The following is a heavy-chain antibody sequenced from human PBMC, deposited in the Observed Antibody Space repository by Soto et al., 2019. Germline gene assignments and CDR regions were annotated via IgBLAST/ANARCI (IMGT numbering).Heavy chain of an antibody. J-gene: IGHJ6*02. CDR2: IWYDGSNK. V-gene: IGHV3-33*01. CDR3: ARDNGYYYYGMDV. CDR1: VFTFSSYG. D-gene: IGHD2-8*01. Sequence: GGSLRLSCAASVFTFSSYGMHWVRQAPGKGLEWVAVIWYDGSNKYYADSVKGRFTISRDNSKNTLYLQMNSLRAEDTAVYYCARDNGYYYYGMDVWGQGTTVTVSS.